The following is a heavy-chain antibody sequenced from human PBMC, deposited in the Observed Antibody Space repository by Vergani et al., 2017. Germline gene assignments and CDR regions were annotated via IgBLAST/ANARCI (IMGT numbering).Heavy chain of an antibody. J-gene: IGHJ4*02. CDR3: AEHYGDDGYTRL. CDR1: GFRFSEHG. V-gene: IGHV3-23*01. CDR2: ISGHGHRT. Sequence: EVQLLESGGGSVQPGESLRLSCVASGFRFSEHGMNWVRQAPGKGLEWVSGISGHGHRTRYVDSVKGRFIISRDDSKNTLYLQMSSLRVEDTAIYYCAEHYGDDGYTRLWGQGTQVTVSS. D-gene: IGHD2-21*01.